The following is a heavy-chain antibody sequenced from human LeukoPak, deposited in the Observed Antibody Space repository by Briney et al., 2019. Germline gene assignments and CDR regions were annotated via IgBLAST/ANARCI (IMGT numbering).Heavy chain of an antibody. CDR1: GFTFSSYA. V-gene: IGHV3-23*01. J-gene: IGHJ4*02. CDR3: AKVGTIAVGGTDS. Sequence: GGSLRLSCAASGFTFSSYAMSWVRQAPGKGLEWVSAISGSGGTTYYADSVKGRFTISRDNSKNTLYLQMNGLRDEDTAVYYCAKVGTIAVGGTDSWGQGTLVTVSS. D-gene: IGHD6-19*01. CDR2: ISGSGGTT.